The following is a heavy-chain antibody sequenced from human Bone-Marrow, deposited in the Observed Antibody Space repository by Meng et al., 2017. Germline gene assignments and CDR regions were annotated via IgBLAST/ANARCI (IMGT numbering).Heavy chain of an antibody. CDR1: GYTFTSYG. D-gene: IGHD2-2*01. V-gene: IGHV1-69*06. CDR2: IIPIFGTA. Sequence: SVKVSCKASGYTFTSYGISWVRQAPGQGLEWMGGIIPIFGTANYAQKFQGRVTITADKSTSTAYMELSSLRSEDTAVYYCATLPPRDIVVVPAAYNWFDPWGQGTLVTVSS. CDR3: ATLPPRDIVVVPAAYNWFDP. J-gene: IGHJ5*02.